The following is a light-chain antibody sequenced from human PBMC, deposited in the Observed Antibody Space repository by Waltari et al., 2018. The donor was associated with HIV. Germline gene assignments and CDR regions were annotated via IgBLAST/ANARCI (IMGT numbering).Light chain of an antibody. CDR3: ESADNSGTYWV. CDR2: TDS. CDR1: ALPSQS. V-gene: IGLV3-25*03. J-gene: IGLJ3*02. Sequence: SYELTQPPSVSVSPGQTAKITCSGDALPSQSAHWLQHKPGQAPLLVIYTDSQRPSGIPERFSGAHSGTTVTLTISGVQAEDEADYYCESADNSGTYWVFGGGTKLTVL.